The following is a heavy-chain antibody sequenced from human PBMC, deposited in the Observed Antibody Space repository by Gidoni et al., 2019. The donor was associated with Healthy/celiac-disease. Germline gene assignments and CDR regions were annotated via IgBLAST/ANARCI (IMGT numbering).Heavy chain of an antibody. J-gene: IGHJ4*02. Sequence: EVQLLESGGGLVQPGGSLRLSCAASGFTFSSYAMSWVRQAPGKGLEWVAAISGSGGSTYYADSAKGRFTISRDNSKNMLYLQMNSLRAEDTAVYYCAKESKLGSGWDFDYWGQGTLVTVSS. CDR3: AKESKLGSGWDFDY. D-gene: IGHD6-19*01. CDR2: ISGSGGST. CDR1: GFTFSSYA. V-gene: IGHV3-23*01.